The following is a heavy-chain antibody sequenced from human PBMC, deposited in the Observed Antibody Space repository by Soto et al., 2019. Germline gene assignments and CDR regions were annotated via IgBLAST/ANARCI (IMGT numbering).Heavy chain of an antibody. CDR1: GGSISSYY. J-gene: IGHJ6*02. D-gene: IGHD5-12*01. Sequence: SETLSLTCTVSGGSISSYYWSWIRQPPGKGLEWIGYIYYSGSTNYNPSLKSRVTISVDTSKNQFSLKLSSVTAADTAVYYCARDSAGLRGYGMDVWGQGNTVTVSS. CDR2: IYYSGST. V-gene: IGHV4-59*01. CDR3: ARDSAGLRGYGMDV.